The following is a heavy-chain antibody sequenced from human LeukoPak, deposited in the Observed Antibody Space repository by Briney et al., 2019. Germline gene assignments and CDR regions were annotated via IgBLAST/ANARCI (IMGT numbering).Heavy chain of an antibody. CDR1: GGSISSSSYY. Sequence: SETLSVTCTVSGGSISSSSYYWGWIRQPPGKGLEWIGSIYYSGSTYYNPSLKSRVTISVDTSENQFSLKLSSVTAADTAVYYCARLSWHFYYFDYWGQGTLVTVSS. V-gene: IGHV4-39*01. D-gene: IGHD6-13*01. J-gene: IGHJ4*02. CDR3: ARLSWHFYYFDY. CDR2: IYYSGST.